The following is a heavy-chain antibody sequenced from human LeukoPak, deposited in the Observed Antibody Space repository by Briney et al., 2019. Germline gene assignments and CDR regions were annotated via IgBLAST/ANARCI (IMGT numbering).Heavy chain of an antibody. CDR2: ISSSSSYI. D-gene: IGHD2-15*01. CDR1: GFTFSSYA. V-gene: IGHV3-21*04. J-gene: IGHJ5*02. Sequence: PGGSLRLSCAASGFTFSSYAMSWVRQAPGKGLEWVSSISSSSSYIYYADSVKGRFTISRDNAKNSLYLQMNSLKTEDTAVYYYTRGSEIVVVVAATNWFDPWGQGTLVTVSS. CDR3: TRGSEIVVVVAATNWFDP.